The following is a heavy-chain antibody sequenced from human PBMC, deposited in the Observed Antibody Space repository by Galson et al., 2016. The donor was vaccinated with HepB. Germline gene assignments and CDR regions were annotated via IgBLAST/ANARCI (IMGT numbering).Heavy chain of an antibody. D-gene: IGHD3-16*01. CDR3: GKWPHLSHRGPHCMDV. CDR1: GFRFRSCG. Sequence: SLRLSCAAPGFRFRSCGIHWVRQAPGKGLEWVAAIWYDGSNEYYRDSVKGLFTISRDNSKNTVYMKMNNLAVEDAALYFCGKWPHLSHRGPHCMDVWGQGTAVTVSS. J-gene: IGHJ6*02. CDR2: IWYDGSNE. V-gene: IGHV3-33*06.